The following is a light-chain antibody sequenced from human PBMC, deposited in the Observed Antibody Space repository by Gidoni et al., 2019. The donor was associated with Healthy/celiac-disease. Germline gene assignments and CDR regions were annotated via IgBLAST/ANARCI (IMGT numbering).Light chain of an antibody. CDR1: HSVSSY. Sequence: EIVLTQSPATLSLSPGEITTLSCRASHSVSSYLAWYQQKAGQAPSLLIYDASNRSNGIPARFSGSGSGTEFTLTISSLEPEDFAVYYCQQRSNWTRITFGQGTRLEIK. V-gene: IGKV3-11*01. CDR3: QQRSNWTRIT. CDR2: DAS. J-gene: IGKJ5*01.